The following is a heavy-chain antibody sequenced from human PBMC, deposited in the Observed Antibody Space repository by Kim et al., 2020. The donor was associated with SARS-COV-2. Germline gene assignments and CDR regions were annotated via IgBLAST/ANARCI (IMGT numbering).Heavy chain of an antibody. J-gene: IGHJ2*01. CDR2: ISGSGGST. Sequence: GGSLRLSCAASGFTFSSYAMSWVRQAPGKGLEWVSAISGSGGSTYYADSVKGRFTISRDNSKNTLYLQMNSLRAEDTAVYYCAKDKGSAQGIAALWDWYFDLWGRGTLVTVSS. CDR3: AKDKGSAQGIAALWDWYFDL. CDR1: GFTFSSYA. D-gene: IGHD6-13*01. V-gene: IGHV3-23*01.